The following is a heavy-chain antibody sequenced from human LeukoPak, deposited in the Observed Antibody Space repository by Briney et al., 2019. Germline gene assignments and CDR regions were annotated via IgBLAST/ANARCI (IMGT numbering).Heavy chain of an antibody. CDR1: GFTFSGYA. CDR3: ARDANEWYYFDY. Sequence: GGSLRLSCAAAGFTFSGYAMHWVRQAPGKGLEWVAVISYDGNKEDYADSVKGRVTISRDNSKNTLYLQISSLRAEDTAVYYCARDANEWYYFDYWGQGTLVTVSS. D-gene: IGHD3-3*01. V-gene: IGHV3-30-3*01. J-gene: IGHJ4*02. CDR2: ISYDGNKE.